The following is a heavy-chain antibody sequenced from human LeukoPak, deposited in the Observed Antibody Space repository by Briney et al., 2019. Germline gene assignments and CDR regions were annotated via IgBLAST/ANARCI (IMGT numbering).Heavy chain of an antibody. J-gene: IGHJ4*02. CDR2: IYYSGST. Sequence: PSETLSLTCTVSGGSISGYYCSWIRQPPGRGLEWIGYIYYSGSTNYNPSLKSRVTISVDTSKNQFSLKLSSVTAADTAVYYCARHDGVAVPADYWGQGTLVTVSS. CDR3: ARHDGVAVPADY. CDR1: GGSISGYY. V-gene: IGHV4-59*08. D-gene: IGHD2-21*01.